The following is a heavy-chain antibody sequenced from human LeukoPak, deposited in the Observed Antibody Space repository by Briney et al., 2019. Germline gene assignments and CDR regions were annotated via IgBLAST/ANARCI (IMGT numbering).Heavy chain of an antibody. CDR3: AKDPPGAFDI. J-gene: IGHJ3*02. Sequence: ASVKVSCKASEYTFSTYDINWVRQATGQGLEWMGWMNPNSGKTGYAQKFQGRVTITRDTSISTVYMELSSLRSEDTAVYYCAKDPPGAFDIWGQGTMVTVSS. V-gene: IGHV1-8*03. CDR1: EYTFSTYD. CDR2: MNPNSGKT.